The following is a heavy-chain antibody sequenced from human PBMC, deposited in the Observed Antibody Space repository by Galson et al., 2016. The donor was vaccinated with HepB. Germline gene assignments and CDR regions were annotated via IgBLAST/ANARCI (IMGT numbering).Heavy chain of an antibody. J-gene: IGHJ3*02. D-gene: IGHD7-27*01. CDR3: ARANRLGGPVVAFDI. CDR2: ISNSGRTT. Sequence: SLRLSCAASGLTFSDYYMNWIRQAPGRGLEWVSYISNSGRTTYYGDSVKGRFTISRDNAKNLLYLQMNSLRAEDTAVYYCARANRLGGPVVAFDIWGQGTMVTVSS. V-gene: IGHV3-11*01. CDR1: GLTFSDYY.